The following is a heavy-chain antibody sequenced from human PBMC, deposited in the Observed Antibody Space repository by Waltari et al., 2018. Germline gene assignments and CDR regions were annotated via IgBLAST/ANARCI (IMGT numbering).Heavy chain of an antibody. CDR1: GFTFSIYA. D-gene: IGHD2-15*01. V-gene: IGHV3-23*03. Sequence: EVQLLESGGGLVQPGGSLRLSCAASGFTFSIYAMSWVRQAPGKGLEWVSVIYSGGSIYYADSVKGRFTISRDNSKNTLYLQMNSLRAEDTAVYYCAKDKYCSGGSCEAIFDYWGQGTLVTVSS. J-gene: IGHJ4*02. CDR3: AKDKYCSGGSCEAIFDY. CDR2: IYSGGSI.